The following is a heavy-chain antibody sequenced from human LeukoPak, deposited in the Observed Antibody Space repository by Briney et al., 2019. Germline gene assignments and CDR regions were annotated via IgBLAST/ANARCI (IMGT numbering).Heavy chain of an antibody. CDR2: INPSGGST. D-gene: IGHD6-19*01. CDR3: ARDQLAVAGIHYYYGMDV. J-gene: IGHJ6*02. Sequence: GASVKVSCKASGYTFTSYYMHWVRQAPGQGLEWMGIINPSGGSTSYAQKFQGRVTMTRDTSTSTVYMELSSLRSEDTAVYYCARDQLAVAGIHYYYGMDVWGQGTTVTVSS. V-gene: IGHV1-46*01. CDR1: GYTFTSYY.